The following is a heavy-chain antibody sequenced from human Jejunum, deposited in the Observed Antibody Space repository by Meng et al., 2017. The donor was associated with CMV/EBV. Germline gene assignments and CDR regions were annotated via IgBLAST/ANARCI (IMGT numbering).Heavy chain of an antibody. CDR1: GYTFTDYY. D-gene: IGHD3-16*01. CDR2: IHPHSGAS. J-gene: IGHJ4*02. Sequence: QVQLVQSGAEMKKPGPSVKVSCKASGYTFTDYYIHWVRQAPGQGLEWMGWIHPHSGASTYAQNFLGRVTMTSDTSITTAYMELTSLQSDDTAVFYCASDNGGNYFDTWGQGTLVTVSS. V-gene: IGHV1-2*02. CDR3: ASDNGGNYFDT.